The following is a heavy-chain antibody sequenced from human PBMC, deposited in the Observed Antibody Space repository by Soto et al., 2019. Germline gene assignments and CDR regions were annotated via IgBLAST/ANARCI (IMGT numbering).Heavy chain of an antibody. CDR3: ARAPRSAAAGPYYYYGMHV. J-gene: IGHJ6*02. D-gene: IGHD6-13*01. Sequence: SVKVSCKASGGTFSSYAISWVRQAPGQGLEWMGGIIPIFGTANYAQKFQGRVTITADESTSTAYMELSSLRSEDTAVCYCARAPRSAAAGPYYYYGMHVWGQGTTVTVSS. CDR1: GGTFSSYA. V-gene: IGHV1-69*13. CDR2: IIPIFGTA.